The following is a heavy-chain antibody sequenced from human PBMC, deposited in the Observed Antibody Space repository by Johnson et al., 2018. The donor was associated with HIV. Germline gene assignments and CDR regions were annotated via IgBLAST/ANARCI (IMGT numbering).Heavy chain of an antibody. CDR2: IYSGGST. V-gene: IGHV3-53*01. J-gene: IGHJ3*02. CDR3: ARLGGGATWHALDI. Sequence: EVHLVESGGGLIQPGGSLRLSCAASGFTVSSNYMSWVRQAPGKGLEWVSVIYSGGSTYYADSVKGRFTISRDNSKNTLYLQMNSLRAGDTAGYYCARLGGGATWHALDIWDQGTMVTVSS. D-gene: IGHD1-26*01. CDR1: GFTVSSNY.